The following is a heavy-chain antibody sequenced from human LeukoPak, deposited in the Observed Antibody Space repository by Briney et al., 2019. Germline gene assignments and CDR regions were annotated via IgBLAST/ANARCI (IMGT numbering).Heavy chain of an antibody. V-gene: IGHV3-20*04. D-gene: IGHD2-2*01. J-gene: IGHJ4*02. CDR2: INWGGGST. CDR1: GFAFDEHG. CDR3: ATPPITSPFYFDS. Sequence: GGSLRLSCTASGFAFDEHGMSWVRQVPGKGLEWVSGINWGGGSTAYTDPFRGRFTIPRDNAKNSLYLQMDSLRAEDTALYYCATPPITSPFYFDSWGQGTLVTVSS.